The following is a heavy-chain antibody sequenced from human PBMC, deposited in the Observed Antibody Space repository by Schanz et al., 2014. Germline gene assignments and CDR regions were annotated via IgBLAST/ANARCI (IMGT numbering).Heavy chain of an antibody. D-gene: IGHD2-15*01. CDR3: ARVRYCSGGRCYKDNWFDP. CDR2: INLSGGST. V-gene: IGHV1-46*01. CDR1: GYTFTTYY. Sequence: QVQLLQSGAEVKKPGASMKVSCKASGYTFTTYYMLWVRQAPGQGLEWMGIINLSGGSTNNAQKFKGRLTMTRDTSTSTVYMELSSLRSEDTAVYYCARVRYCSGGRCYKDNWFDPWGQGTLVTVSS. J-gene: IGHJ5*02.